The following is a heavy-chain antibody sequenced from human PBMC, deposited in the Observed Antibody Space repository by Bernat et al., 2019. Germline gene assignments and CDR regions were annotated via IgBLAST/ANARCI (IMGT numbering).Heavy chain of an antibody. Sequence: EVQLVESGGGLVQPGGPLSPSCPASGFTSSSSWMHWARQAPGKGLGGFSRINSNGSSTSYADSVKGRFTISRDNAKNTLYLQMNSLRAEDTAVYYCARDHRGPDTAMAKGGPYYYYYGMDVWGQGTTVTVSS. D-gene: IGHD5-18*01. V-gene: IGHV3-74*01. CDR3: ARDHRGPDTAMAKGGPYYYYYGMDV. J-gene: IGHJ6*02. CDR1: GFTSSSSW. CDR2: INSNGSST.